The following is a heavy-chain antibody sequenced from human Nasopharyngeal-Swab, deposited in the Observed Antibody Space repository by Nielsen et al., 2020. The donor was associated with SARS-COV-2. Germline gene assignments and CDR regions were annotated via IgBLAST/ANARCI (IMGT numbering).Heavy chain of an antibody. D-gene: IGHD3-9*01. CDR2: ISDDNTI. CDR1: GFIFNTYG. J-gene: IGHJ4*02. V-gene: IGHV3-48*02. CDR3: ARDLELLTNYYALDY. Sequence: GESLKISCEASGFIFNTYGMNWVCQAPGKGLEWISYISDDNTIFYADSVKGRFTISRDNAKNSLDLQMNSLRDEDTAVYYCARDLELLTNYYALDYWGQGTLVTVSS.